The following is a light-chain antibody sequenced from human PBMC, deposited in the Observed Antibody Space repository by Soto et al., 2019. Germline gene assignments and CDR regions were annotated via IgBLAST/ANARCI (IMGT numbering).Light chain of an antibody. V-gene: IGKV1-39*01. CDR1: QSISSY. Sequence: DIQMTQSPSSLSASVGDRVTITCRASQSISSYLNWYQQKPGKAPKLLIYAASSLQSGVPSRFSGSGSGTDFTLTISSLQPEDFETYYRQQSNSTPRTSGSGTKVDI. CDR2: AAS. CDR3: QQSNSTPRT. J-gene: IGKJ1*01.